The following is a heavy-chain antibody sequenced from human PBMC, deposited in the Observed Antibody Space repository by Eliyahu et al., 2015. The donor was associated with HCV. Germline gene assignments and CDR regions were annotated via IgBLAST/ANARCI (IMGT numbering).Heavy chain of an antibody. J-gene: IGHJ4*02. Sequence: EVQLVQSGAEVKKSGESLKISCRGSGYTFSHYWIGWVRQMPGQGLEWMGIIFPDDSDTRYSPSFQGQVTMSADKSISTAYLQWSSLRASDTGMYYCVRRDRAVDKGGPTGVDYWGQGTLVTVSS. CDR3: VRRDRAVDKGGPTGVDY. V-gene: IGHV5-51*01. CDR1: GYTFSHYW. D-gene: IGHD5-12*01. CDR2: IFPDDSDT.